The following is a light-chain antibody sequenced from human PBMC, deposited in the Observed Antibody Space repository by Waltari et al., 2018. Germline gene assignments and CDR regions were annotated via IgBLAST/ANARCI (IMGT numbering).Light chain of an antibody. CDR2: DVS. CDR1: NSDVGTYNY. J-gene: IGLJ3*02. V-gene: IGLV2-14*01. Sequence: QSALTQPASVSGSPGQWITISCTGSNSDVGTYNYVSWYQQHPGKAPKHMLYDVSKRTSGVSDRFAGAKSGNTASLTISGLQAEDEADYYCSSYTSSSTLVFGGGTKVTVL. CDR3: SSYTSSSTLV.